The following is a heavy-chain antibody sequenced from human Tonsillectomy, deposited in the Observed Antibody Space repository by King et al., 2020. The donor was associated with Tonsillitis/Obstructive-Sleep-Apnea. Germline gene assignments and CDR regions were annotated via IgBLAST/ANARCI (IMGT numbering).Heavy chain of an antibody. D-gene: IGHD6-6*01. Sequence: QLVQSGAEVKKPGESLKISCKGSGYSFTSYWIGWVRQMPGKGLEWMGIIYPGDSDTRYSPPFQGQVTISADKSISTAYLQWSRLKASDTPMYYCACSARIAARPGDYYYYMDVWGKGTTVTVSS. CDR3: ACSARIAARPGDYYYYMDV. V-gene: IGHV5-51*01. J-gene: IGHJ6*03. CDR1: GYSFTSYW. CDR2: IYPGDSDT.